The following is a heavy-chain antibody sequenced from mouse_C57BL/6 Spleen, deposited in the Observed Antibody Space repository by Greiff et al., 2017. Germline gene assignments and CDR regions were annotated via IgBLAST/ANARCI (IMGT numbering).Heavy chain of an antibody. J-gene: IGHJ1*03. D-gene: IGHD1-1*01. V-gene: IGHV1-26*01. Sequence: VQLHQSGPELVKPGASVKISCKASGYTFTDYYMNWVKQSHGKSLEWIGDINPNNGGTSYNQKFKGKATLTVDKSSSTAYMELRSLTSEDSAVYYCEKWGGSSYGYCDVWGTGTTVTVSS. CDR1: GYTFTDYY. CDR2: INPNNGGT. CDR3: EKWGGSSYGYCDV.